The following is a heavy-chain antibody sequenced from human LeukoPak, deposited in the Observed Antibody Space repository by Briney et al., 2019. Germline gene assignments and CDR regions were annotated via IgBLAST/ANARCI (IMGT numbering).Heavy chain of an antibody. CDR1: GGSMSSGDYY. CDR2: ISYSGRT. V-gene: IGHV4-39*07. D-gene: IGHD6-6*01. CDR3: VRETSSSAHY. Sequence: SETLSLTCTVSGGSMSSGDYYWAWVRQPPGKGLEWIGSISYSGRTFYKPSLTSRVAISIDASKSHFSLRLSSVTATDTAVYYCVRETSSSAHYWGQGTLVTVSS. J-gene: IGHJ4*02.